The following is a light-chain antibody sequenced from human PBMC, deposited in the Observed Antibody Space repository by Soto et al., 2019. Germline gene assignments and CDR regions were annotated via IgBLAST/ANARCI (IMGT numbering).Light chain of an antibody. Sequence: QSALTQPASVSGSPGQSITISCTGTSSDVGRYKLVSWYQQHPGKAPKLMMYDVTNRPSGVSNRFSGSKSGNTASLTISGLQAEYEADYYCSSYTTSTTLIFGGGTKLTVL. CDR2: DVT. J-gene: IGLJ2*01. CDR3: SSYTTSTTLI. CDR1: SSDVGRYKL. V-gene: IGLV2-14*03.